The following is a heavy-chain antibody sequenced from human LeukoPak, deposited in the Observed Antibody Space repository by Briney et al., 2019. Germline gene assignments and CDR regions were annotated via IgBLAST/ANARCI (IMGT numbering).Heavy chain of an antibody. CDR3: AGALVVVSDAFDI. V-gene: IGHV4-59*01. D-gene: IGHD3-22*01. Sequence: PSETLSLTCTVSSGSISSYYWSWIRQPPGKGLEWIGYIYYSGSTNYNPSLKSRVTISVDTSKNQFSLKLSSVTAADTAVYYCAGALVVVSDAFDIWGQGTMVTVSS. CDR2: IYYSGST. J-gene: IGHJ3*02. CDR1: SGSISSYY.